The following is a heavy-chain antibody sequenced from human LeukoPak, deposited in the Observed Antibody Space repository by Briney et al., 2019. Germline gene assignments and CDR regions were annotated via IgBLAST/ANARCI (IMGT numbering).Heavy chain of an antibody. D-gene: IGHD3-22*01. CDR1: GYTFTSYD. J-gene: IGHJ4*02. V-gene: IGHV1-18*01. CDR2: ISVYNGNT. Sequence: ASVKLSCKASGYTFTSYDINWVRQAPGQGLEWMGWISVYNGNTKYAQKLQGRVTMTTDTSTNTAYMELRSLRSDDTAVYYCARISSTLWLRTPGGDYWGQGTLVTVSS. CDR3: ARISSTLWLRTPGGDY.